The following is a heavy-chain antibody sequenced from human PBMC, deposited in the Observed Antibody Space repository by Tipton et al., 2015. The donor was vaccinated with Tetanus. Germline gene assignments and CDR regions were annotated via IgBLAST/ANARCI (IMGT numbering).Heavy chain of an antibody. Sequence: PGLVKPSETLSLTCNVSGDSIRRSYWSWIRQPPGKGLEWIGHIFHSGSTNYNPSLKSRVTMSIDTSERQFSLKLTSVTSADTAVYYCAKVVGWGDYLDSWGQGILVTVSS. CDR2: IFHSGST. CDR3: AKVVGWGDYLDS. V-gene: IGHV4-59*01. J-gene: IGHJ4*02. CDR1: GDSIRRSY. D-gene: IGHD1-26*01.